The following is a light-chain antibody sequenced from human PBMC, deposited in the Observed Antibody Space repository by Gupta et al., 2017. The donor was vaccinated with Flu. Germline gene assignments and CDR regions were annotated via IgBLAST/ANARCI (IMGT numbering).Light chain of an antibody. CDR3: SSYTKTNTVVV. CDR2: EVS. V-gene: IGLV2-14*01. J-gene: IGLJ2*01. CDR1: SSDVGGYDY. Sequence: QSALTQPASVSGSPGQSIAISCTGNSSDVGGYDYVSWYQQHPGKAPELMIFEVSRRPSGISDRFSGSKSGNTASLTISGLLAEDEAYYYCSSYTKTNTVVVFGGGTKLTVL.